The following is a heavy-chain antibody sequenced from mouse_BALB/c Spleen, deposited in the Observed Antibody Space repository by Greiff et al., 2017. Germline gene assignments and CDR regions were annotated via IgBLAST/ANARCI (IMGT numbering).Heavy chain of an antibody. CDR1: GYSFTSYY. V-gene: IGHV1-66*01. CDR3: APIYDGYYPYAMDY. Sequence: QVQLQQSGPELVKPGASVKISCKASGYSFTSYYIHWVKQRPGQGLEWIGWIFPGSGNTKYNEKFKGKATLTADTSSSTAYMQLSSLTSEDSAVYFCAPIYDGYYPYAMDYWGQGTSVTVSS. D-gene: IGHD2-3*01. J-gene: IGHJ4*01. CDR2: IFPGSGNT.